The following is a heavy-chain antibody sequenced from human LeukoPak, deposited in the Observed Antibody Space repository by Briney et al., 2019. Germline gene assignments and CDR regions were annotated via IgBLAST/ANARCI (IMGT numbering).Heavy chain of an antibody. D-gene: IGHD3-10*01. Sequence: GALRLSCAASDFVFSDHYMSWVRQAPGKGLEWVSYISSSGNSIYYADSVKGRFTISRDNAKNSLYLQMNSLRAEDTAVYYCAREMEGDYGSGTYFDLWGQGNMVTVSS. J-gene: IGHJ4*02. CDR2: ISSSGNSI. CDR1: DFVFSDHY. CDR3: AREMEGDYGSGTYFDL. V-gene: IGHV3-11*01.